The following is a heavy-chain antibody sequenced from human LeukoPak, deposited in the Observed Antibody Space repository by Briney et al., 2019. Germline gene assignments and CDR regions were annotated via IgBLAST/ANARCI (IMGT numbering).Heavy chain of an antibody. CDR1: GGSISSGGYS. V-gene: IGHV4-30-2*01. D-gene: IGHD3-22*01. CDR2: IYHSGST. J-gene: IGHJ4*02. CDR3: ARGDYYDSSGFDN. Sequence: SETLSLTCAVSGGSISSGGYSWSWIQQPPGKGLEWIGYIYHSGSTYYNPSLKSRVTISVDRSKNQFSLKLSSVTAADTAVYYCARGDYYDSSGFDNWGQGTLVTVSS.